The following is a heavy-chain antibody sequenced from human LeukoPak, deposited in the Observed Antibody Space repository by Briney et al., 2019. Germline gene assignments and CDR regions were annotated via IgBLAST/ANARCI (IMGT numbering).Heavy chain of an antibody. V-gene: IGHV7-4-1*02. CDR2: INTNTGNP. D-gene: IGHD3-10*01. Sequence: GASVKVSCKASGYTFTSYAMNWVRQAPGQGLEWMGWINTNTGNPTYAQGFTGRFVFSLDTSVSTAYLQISSLKAEDTAVYYCARINVRGVIILFDYWGQGTLVTVSS. J-gene: IGHJ4*02. CDR1: GYTFTSYA. CDR3: ARINVRGVIILFDY.